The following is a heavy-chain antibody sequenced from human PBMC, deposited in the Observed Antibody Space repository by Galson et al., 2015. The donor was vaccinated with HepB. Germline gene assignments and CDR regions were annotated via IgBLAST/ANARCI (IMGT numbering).Heavy chain of an antibody. CDR1: GGSISSCSYY. CDR3: ARGTPLVGATTYYYMDV. Sequence: ETLSLTCTVSGGSISSCSYYWSWIRQPPGKGLEWIGEINHSGSTNYNPSLKSRVTISVDTSKNQFSLKLSSVTAADTAVYYCARGTPLVGATTYYYMDVWGKGTTVTVSS. CDR2: INHSGST. D-gene: IGHD1-26*01. J-gene: IGHJ6*03. V-gene: IGHV4-39*07.